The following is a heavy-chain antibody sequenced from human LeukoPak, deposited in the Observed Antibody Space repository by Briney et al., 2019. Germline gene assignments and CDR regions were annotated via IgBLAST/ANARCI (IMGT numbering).Heavy chain of an antibody. CDR2: IDPSDSYT. D-gene: IGHD6-19*01. CDR1: GHSFTNYW. CDR3: ARSLSSGWPGFGY. Sequence: GESLQISCKGSGHSFTNYWINWVRQMPGKGLEWMGKIDPSDSYTNYSPSFQGHVTISADKSISTAYLQWSSLKASDTAMYYCARSLSSGWPGFGYWGQGALVTVSS. J-gene: IGHJ4*02. V-gene: IGHV5-10-1*01.